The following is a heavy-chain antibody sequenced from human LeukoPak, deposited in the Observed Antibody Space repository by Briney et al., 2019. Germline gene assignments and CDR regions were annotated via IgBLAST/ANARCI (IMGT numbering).Heavy chain of an antibody. CDR3: ARVDSSWPYYYYGMDV. V-gene: IGHV1-69*13. CDR2: IIPIFDTA. Sequence: SVKVSCKASGGTFSSYSISWVRQAPGQGLEWMGGIIPIFDTADYAQKFQGRVTITADESTSTAYMELRSLRSDDTAVYYCARVDSSWPYYYYGMDVWGQGTTVTVSS. J-gene: IGHJ6*02. D-gene: IGHD6-13*01. CDR1: GGTFSSYS.